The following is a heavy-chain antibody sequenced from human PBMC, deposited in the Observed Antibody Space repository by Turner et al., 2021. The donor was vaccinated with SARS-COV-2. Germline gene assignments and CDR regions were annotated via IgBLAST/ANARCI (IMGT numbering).Heavy chain of an antibody. CDR1: GFTFSSYA. Sequence: VLLVAAGGGIVQRGRSLIPSGAAGGFTFSSYAMHWLRQAPGKGLEWVAVISYDGSNKYYADSVKGRFTISRDNSKNTLYLQMNSQRAEDTAVYYCARDPSIAMIDYYFDYWGQGTLVTVSS. J-gene: IGHJ4*02. D-gene: IGHD3-22*01. CDR3: ARDPSIAMIDYYFDY. V-gene: IGHV3-30-3*01. CDR2: ISYDGSNK.